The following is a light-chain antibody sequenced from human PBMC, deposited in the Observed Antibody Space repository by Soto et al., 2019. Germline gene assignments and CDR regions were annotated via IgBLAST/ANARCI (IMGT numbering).Light chain of an antibody. CDR1: QSSSNY. J-gene: IGKJ1*01. CDR2: VAS. CDR3: QQTYKTPLT. Sequence: DIQMTQSPSSLSASVGDRVTITCRASQSSSNYLNWYQQKPGTAHKLLIYVASSLSSGVPSRFSRSGSGADFTLTISSLQPEDFATYYCQQTYKTPLTFGQGTKVEVK. V-gene: IGKV1-39*01.